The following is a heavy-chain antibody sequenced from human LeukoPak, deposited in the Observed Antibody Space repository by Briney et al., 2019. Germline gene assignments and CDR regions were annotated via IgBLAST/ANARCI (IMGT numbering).Heavy chain of an antibody. CDR2: VYYSGST. Sequence: SETLSLTCTVSGGAISSSSYYWGWIRQPPGKGLEWIASVYYSGSTYYNPSLKSRVTISVDTSKNQFSLKLSSVTAADTAVYYCARPYYYGSGSYSQLFDYWGQGTLVTVSS. J-gene: IGHJ4*02. CDR1: GGAISSSSYY. CDR3: ARPYYYGSGSYSQLFDY. D-gene: IGHD3-10*01. V-gene: IGHV4-39*01.